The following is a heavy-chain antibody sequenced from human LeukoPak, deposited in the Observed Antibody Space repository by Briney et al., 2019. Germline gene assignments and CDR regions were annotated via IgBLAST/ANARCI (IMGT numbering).Heavy chain of an antibody. CDR3: AKDFGLWSYYYYGMDV. Sequence: PGGSLRLSCAASGFIFRNYGMHWVRQAPGKGLEWVAVISYDGSNKYYADSVKGRFTISRDNSKNTLYLQMDSLRAEDTAVYYCAKDFGLWSYYYYGMDVWGQGTTVTVSS. V-gene: IGHV3-30*18. CDR1: GFIFRNYG. J-gene: IGHJ6*02. D-gene: IGHD5-18*01. CDR2: ISYDGSNK.